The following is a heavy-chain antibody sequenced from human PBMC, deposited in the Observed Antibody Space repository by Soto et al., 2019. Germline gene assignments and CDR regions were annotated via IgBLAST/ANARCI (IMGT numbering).Heavy chain of an antibody. V-gene: IGHV4-31*03. CDR3: ARGRGYSYGSYYFDY. CDR1: GGSISSEGYY. Sequence: SETLSLTCTVSGGSISSEGYYWSWFRQLPGKGLEWIGDIYYSGTTYHNPSLRSRLTISGDASKNQFSLKLSSVTDADTALYYCARGRGYSYGSYYFDYRGQVPLVTVSS. CDR2: IYYSGTT. D-gene: IGHD5-18*01. J-gene: IGHJ4*02.